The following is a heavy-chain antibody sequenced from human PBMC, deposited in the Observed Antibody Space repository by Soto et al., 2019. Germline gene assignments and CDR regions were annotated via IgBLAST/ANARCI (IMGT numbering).Heavy chain of an antibody. CDR3: ARYSPPKKTYDSNLGWFDP. D-gene: IGHD3-22*01. J-gene: IGHJ5*02. CDR2: VRDTGST. Sequence: WTWIRQPPGKGLEWIGYVRDTGSTNYNPSLKSRVTISIDTSRNQFSLSLSSVTAADTAVYFCARYSPPKKTYDSNLGWFDPWGQGTLVAVSS. V-gene: IGHV4-59*01.